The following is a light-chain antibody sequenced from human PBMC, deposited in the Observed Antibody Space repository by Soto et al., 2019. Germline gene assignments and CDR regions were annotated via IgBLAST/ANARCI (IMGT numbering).Light chain of an antibody. V-gene: IGKV1-5*03. CDR2: KAS. J-gene: IGKJ2*01. Sequence: DIQMTQSPSTLSASVGDRVAITCRANQDISNWLAWYQQKPGKPPKLLIQKASSLESGVPSRFSGRGSGTEFTLTIRSLQPDDFSTYYCQQCDSYPYTFGQGTKLDIK. CDR3: QQCDSYPYT. CDR1: QDISNW.